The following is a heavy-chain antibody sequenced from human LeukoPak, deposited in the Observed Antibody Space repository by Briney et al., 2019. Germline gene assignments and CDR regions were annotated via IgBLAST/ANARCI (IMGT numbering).Heavy chain of an antibody. D-gene: IGHD3-16*01. CDR3: ARGGGSYGKSSPFDI. J-gene: IGHJ3*02. CDR2: IIPIFGTA. CDR1: GGTFSSYA. Sequence: GASVKVSCKASGGTFSSYAISWVRQAPGQGLEWMGGIIPIFGTANYAQKFQGRVTITADESTSTAYMELSSLRSEDTAVYYCARGGGSYGKSSPFDIWGQGTMVTVSS. V-gene: IGHV1-69*13.